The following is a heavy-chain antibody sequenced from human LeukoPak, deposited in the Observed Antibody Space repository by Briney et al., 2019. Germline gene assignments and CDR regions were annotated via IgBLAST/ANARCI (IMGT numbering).Heavy chain of an antibody. CDR2: IYSGGRT. CDR3: ARVDAMGSVVTLDHYSYMDV. J-gene: IGHJ6*03. Sequence: PGGSLRLSCAASGFTFSSYSMNWVRQAPGKGLESVSIIYSGGRTYYADSVKGRFTISRDNSKNTMYFQMNSLRAEDTAVYYCARVDAMGSVVTLDHYSYMDVWGKGTTVTVSS. D-gene: IGHD4-23*01. V-gene: IGHV3-53*01. CDR1: GFTFSSYS.